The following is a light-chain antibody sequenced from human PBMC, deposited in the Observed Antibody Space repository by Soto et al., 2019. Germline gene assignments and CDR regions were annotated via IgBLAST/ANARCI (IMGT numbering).Light chain of an antibody. CDR3: SSYTTSSTYV. CDR1: SSDVGGYSY. Sequence: QSALTQPASVSGSPGQSITISCTGTSSDVGGYSYISWYQHNPGRAPKLMIYDVSNRPSGVSDRFSGSKSGNTASLTISRLQAEDEADYYCSSYTTSSTYVFGSRTKVTVL. J-gene: IGLJ1*01. CDR2: DVS. V-gene: IGLV2-14*03.